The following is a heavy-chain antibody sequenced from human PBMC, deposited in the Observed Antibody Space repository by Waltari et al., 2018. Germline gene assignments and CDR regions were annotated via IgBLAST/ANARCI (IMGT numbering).Heavy chain of an antibody. J-gene: IGHJ6*02. CDR1: GYTFTGYY. Sequence: QVQLVQSGAEVKKPGASVKVSCKASGYTFTGYYMHWVRQAPGQGLEWMGWINPNSGGTNYAPKFQGRVTMTRDTSISTAYMELSSLRSDDTAVYYCARGIVVVPAAIPLDYYYGMDVWGQGTAVTVS. V-gene: IGHV1-2*02. D-gene: IGHD2-2*02. CDR3: ARGIVVVPAAIPLDYYYGMDV. CDR2: INPNSGGT.